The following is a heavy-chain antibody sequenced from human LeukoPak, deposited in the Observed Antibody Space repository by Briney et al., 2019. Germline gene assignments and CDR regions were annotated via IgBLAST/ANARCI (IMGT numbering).Heavy chain of an antibody. CDR3: AKTGSIAVSLGY. CDR1: GFTFSSYG. Sequence: GGSLRLSCAASGFTFSSYGMHWVRQAPGKGLEWVAVISYDGSNKYYADSVKGRFTISRDNSKNTLYPQMNSLRAEDTAVYYCAKTGSIAVSLGYWGQGTLVTVSS. D-gene: IGHD6-19*01. J-gene: IGHJ4*02. V-gene: IGHV3-30*18. CDR2: ISYDGSNK.